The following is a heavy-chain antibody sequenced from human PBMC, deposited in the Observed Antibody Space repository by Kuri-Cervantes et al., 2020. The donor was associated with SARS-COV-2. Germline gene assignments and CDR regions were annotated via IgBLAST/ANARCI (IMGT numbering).Heavy chain of an antibody. CDR2: IYWDDDE. CDR3: ARIQAVVNAFDI. V-gene: IGHV2-5*05. Sequence: SGPTLVKPTETLTLTCTFSGFSFSTSAVGVGWLRQPPGKALEWLALIYWDDDERYGPSLKSRLTITKDTSKNQVVLTMTNMDPVDTATYYCARIQAVVNAFDIWGQGTMVTVSS. CDR1: GFSFSTSAVG. J-gene: IGHJ3*02. D-gene: IGHD2-21*01.